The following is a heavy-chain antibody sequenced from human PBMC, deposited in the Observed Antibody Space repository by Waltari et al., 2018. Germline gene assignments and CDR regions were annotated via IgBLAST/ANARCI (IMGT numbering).Heavy chain of an antibody. Sequence: QVQLVQSGAEVKKPGSSVKVSCKASGGTFSSYAISWVRQAPGKGLEWMGGIIPIFGTANYAQKFQGRVTITTDESTSTAYMELSSLRSEDTAVYYCARERTDQIAARPGAFDIWGQGTMVTVSS. CDR2: IIPIFGTA. D-gene: IGHD6-6*01. V-gene: IGHV1-69*05. CDR1: GGTFSSYA. J-gene: IGHJ3*02. CDR3: ARERTDQIAARPGAFDI.